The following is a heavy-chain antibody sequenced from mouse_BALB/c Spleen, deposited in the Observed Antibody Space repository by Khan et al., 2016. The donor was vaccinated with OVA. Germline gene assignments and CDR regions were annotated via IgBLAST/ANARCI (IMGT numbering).Heavy chain of an antibody. Sequence: EVKLEESGGGLVQPGGSRKLSCAASGFTFSDYGMAWVRQAPGKGPEWVAFISDLAYTFYYADTVTGRFTLSRENAKNTLYLEMSSLRSGDTAMXYCARGGGTAPFAYWGQGTLVTVSA. CDR1: GFTFSDYG. J-gene: IGHJ3*01. CDR2: ISDLAYTF. CDR3: ARGGGTAPFAY. V-gene: IGHV5-15*02. D-gene: IGHD1-2*01.